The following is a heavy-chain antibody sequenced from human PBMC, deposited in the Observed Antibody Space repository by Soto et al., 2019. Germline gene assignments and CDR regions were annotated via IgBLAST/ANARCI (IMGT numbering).Heavy chain of an antibody. CDR2: ISGSGGST. J-gene: IGHJ3*02. Sequence: GGSLRLSCAASGFTFSSYAMSWVRQAPGKGLEWVSAISGSGGSTYYADSVKGRFTISRDNSKNTLYLQMNSLRAEDTAVYYCAKDLRDYGDYGYSDAFDIWGQGTMVTVSS. CDR1: GFTFSSYA. V-gene: IGHV3-23*01. D-gene: IGHD4-17*01. CDR3: AKDLRDYGDYGYSDAFDI.